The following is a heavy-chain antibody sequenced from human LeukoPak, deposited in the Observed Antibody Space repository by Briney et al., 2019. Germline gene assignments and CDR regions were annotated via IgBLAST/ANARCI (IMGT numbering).Heavy chain of an antibody. D-gene: IGHD2-2*01. CDR2: ISSSSSYI. Sequence: GGSLRLSCAASGFTFSSYSMNWVRQAPGKGLEWVSSISSSSSYIYYADSVKGRFTISRDNAKNSLYLQMNSLRAEDTAVYYCAKFCRGPRCYGDDSGGQETRVTVSS. J-gene: IGHJ4*02. CDR1: GFTFSSYS. CDR3: AKFCRGPRCYGDDS. V-gene: IGHV3-21*01.